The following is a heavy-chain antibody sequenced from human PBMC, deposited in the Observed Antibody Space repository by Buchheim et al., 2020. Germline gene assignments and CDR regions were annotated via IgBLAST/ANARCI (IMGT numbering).Heavy chain of an antibody. J-gene: IGHJ6*02. D-gene: IGHD1-26*01. CDR1: GFTFSSYG. CDR3: AREYSGSYSVYYGMDV. Sequence: QVQLVESGGGVVQPGRSLRLSCAASGFTFSSYGMHWVRQAPGKGLEWVAVIWCDGSNKYYADSVKGRFTISRDNSKNTLYLQMNSLRAEDTAVYYCAREYSGSYSVYYGMDVWGQGTT. CDR2: IWCDGSNK. V-gene: IGHV3-33*01.